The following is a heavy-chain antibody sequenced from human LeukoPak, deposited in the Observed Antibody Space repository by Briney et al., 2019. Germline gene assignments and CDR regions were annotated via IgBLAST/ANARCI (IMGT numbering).Heavy chain of an antibody. CDR2: ISGSGCGT. Sequence: GGSLRLSCAASGFTFSSYAISWVGPAAGHVLGWVSAISGSGCGTYYADSVKGRSTISRDNSKNTLYLQMNSLRAEDTAVYYCAKGFLSCPGGLAYCGGAYGDYWGQGTLVTVSS. D-gene: IGHD2-21*01. J-gene: IGHJ4*02. CDR3: AKGFLSCPGGLAYCGGAYGDY. CDR1: GFTFSSYA. V-gene: IGHV3-23*01.